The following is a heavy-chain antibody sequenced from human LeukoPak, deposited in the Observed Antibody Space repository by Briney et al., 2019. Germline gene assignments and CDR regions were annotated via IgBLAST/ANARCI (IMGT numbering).Heavy chain of an antibody. CDR3: AKVRYSSGWYDFDY. D-gene: IGHD6-19*01. J-gene: IGHJ4*02. Sequence: GGSLRLSCAASGFSFSSYAMNWVRQAPGKGLEWVSVIGGSGGSTSYADSVKGRFTISRDNSKNTLYLQVNSLRAEDTAVYFCAKVRYSSGWYDFDYWGQGTLVTVSS. V-gene: IGHV3-23*01. CDR1: GFSFSSYA. CDR2: IGGSGGST.